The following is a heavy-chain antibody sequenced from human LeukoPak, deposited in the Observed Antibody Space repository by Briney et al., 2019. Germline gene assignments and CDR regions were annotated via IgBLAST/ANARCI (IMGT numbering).Heavy chain of an antibody. J-gene: IGHJ4*02. CDR2: ISSDGNHK. CDR3: ASLLLYCSGSTCFSDY. D-gene: IGHD2-15*01. V-gene: IGHV3-30*03. CDR1: GFTFSSYG. Sequence: GGSLRLSCAASGFTFSSYGIHWVRQAPGKGLEGVAVISSDGNHKYYADSVKGRFTISRDNSKNTLYLQMNSLRTEDTAVYYCASLLLYCSGSTCFSDYWGQGTLVTVSS.